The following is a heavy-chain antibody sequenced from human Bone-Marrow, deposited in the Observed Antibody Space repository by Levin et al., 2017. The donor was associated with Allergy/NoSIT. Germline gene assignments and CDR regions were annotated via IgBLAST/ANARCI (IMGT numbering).Heavy chain of an antibody. D-gene: IGHD5-12*01. CDR3: AKQAGLRFGYYYYFMDV. CDR1: GFSFSGYS. CDR2: ISYDGGKE. V-gene: IGHV3-30*18. Sequence: GGSLRLSYVASGFSFSGYSMHWVRQAPGKGLEWVAHISYDGGKEYYADPVKGRFIISRDNSKNTLYLQMNSLRPEDTAVYYCAKQAGLRFGYYYYFMDVWGKGTTVTVSS. J-gene: IGHJ6*03.